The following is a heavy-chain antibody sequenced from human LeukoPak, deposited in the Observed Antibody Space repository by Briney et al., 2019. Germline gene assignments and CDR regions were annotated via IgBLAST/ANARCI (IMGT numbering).Heavy chain of an antibody. J-gene: IGHJ5*02. CDR3: ARLQQLLVGSNWFDP. D-gene: IGHD6-13*01. V-gene: IGHV5-51*01. CDR1: GSSFTGYW. Sequence: GASLKISYKGSGSSFTGYWIGWVRPMPGKGLEWMGIIYPGDSDTRYSPSFQGQVTISADKSISTAYLQWSSLKASDTAMYYCARLQQLLVGSNWFDPWGQGTLVTVSS. CDR2: IYPGDSDT.